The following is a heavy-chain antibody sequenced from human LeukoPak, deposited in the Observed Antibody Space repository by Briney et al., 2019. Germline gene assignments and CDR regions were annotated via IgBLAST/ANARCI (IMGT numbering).Heavy chain of an antibody. CDR3: ARPLDTAMVADAFDI. D-gene: IGHD5-18*01. Sequence: GGSLRLSCAASRFTFSSYWMSWVRQAPGKGLEWVANINQDGSEKYYVDSVRGRLTISRDNAKNLLYLQMNSLRAEDTAVYYCARPLDTAMVADAFDIWGQGTMVTVSS. CDR1: RFTFSSYW. CDR2: INQDGSEK. J-gene: IGHJ3*02. V-gene: IGHV3-7*01.